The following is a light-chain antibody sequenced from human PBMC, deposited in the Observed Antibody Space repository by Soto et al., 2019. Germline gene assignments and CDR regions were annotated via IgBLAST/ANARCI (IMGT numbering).Light chain of an antibody. V-gene: IGKV3-20*01. Sequence: MVLTHSPCPLPLSQGVSATFSCRASQSVSSMYLAWYQQKPGQAPRLLIYGASSRATGIPDRFSGSGSGTDFTLTIRGLEPEDFAVYYCRQYGRSLTFGGGTNVDIK. CDR1: QSVSSMY. CDR2: GAS. CDR3: RQYGRSLT. J-gene: IGKJ4*01.